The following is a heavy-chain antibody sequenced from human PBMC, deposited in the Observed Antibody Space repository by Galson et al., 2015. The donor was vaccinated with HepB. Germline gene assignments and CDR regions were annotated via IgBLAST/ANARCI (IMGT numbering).Heavy chain of an antibody. CDR3: AHRAQFYDFWSGYYLFDY. V-gene: IGHV2-5*01. D-gene: IGHD3-3*01. CDR1: VFSLSTSGVG. Sequence: PALVKPTQTLTLTCTFSVFSLSTSGVGVGWIRQPPGKALEWLALIYWNDDKRYSPSLKSRLTITKDTSKNQVVLTMTNMDPVDTATYYCAHRAQFYDFWSGYYLFDYWGQGTLVTVSS. J-gene: IGHJ4*02. CDR2: IYWNDDK.